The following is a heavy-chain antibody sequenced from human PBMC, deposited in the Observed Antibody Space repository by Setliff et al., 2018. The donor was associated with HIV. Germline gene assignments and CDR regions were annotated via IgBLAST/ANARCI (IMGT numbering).Heavy chain of an antibody. CDR1: GGSISSYY. CDR2: IYYSGST. D-gene: IGHD3-9*01. J-gene: IGHJ6*03. CDR3: ARDHHYDILTGPYYYYMDV. V-gene: IGHV4-59*01. Sequence: PSETLSLTCTVSGGSISSYYWSWIRQPPGKGLEWIGYIYYSGSTNYNPSLKSRVTISVDTSKNQFSLKLSSVTAADTAVYYCARDHHYDILTGPYYYYMDVWGKGTTVTVSS.